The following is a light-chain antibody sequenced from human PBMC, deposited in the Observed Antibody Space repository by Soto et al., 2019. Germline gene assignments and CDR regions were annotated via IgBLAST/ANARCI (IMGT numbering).Light chain of an antibody. CDR2: DVS. CDR3: SSYTSSSPLGV. V-gene: IGLV2-14*01. J-gene: IGLJ1*01. CDR1: SSDVGGYNY. Sequence: QSVLTQPASVSGSPGQSITISCTGTSSDVGGYNYVSWYQQHPGKAPKLMIYDVSNRPSGVSNRFSGSKSGNTASLTISGLQAEDEADYYCSSYTSSSPLGVFGTGTKVTV.